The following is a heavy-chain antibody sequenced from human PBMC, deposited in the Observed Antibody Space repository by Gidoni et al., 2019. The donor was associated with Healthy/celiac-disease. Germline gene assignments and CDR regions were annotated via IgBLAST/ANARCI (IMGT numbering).Heavy chain of an antibody. J-gene: IGHJ4*02. V-gene: IGHV3-48*03. Sequence: DVQLVDSGGGLVQPGWSQQLSCAHSGFTFRSSEMNWVRQAPGKGLEWVLYISRSGSTIYYADPVKGRFTISRDNAKNSLYLQMNSLRAEDTVVYYCARGERMYYDSSGYYFFDSWGQGTLVTVSS. D-gene: IGHD3-22*01. CDR3: ARGERMYYDSSGYYFFDS. CDR2: ISRSGSTI. CDR1: GFTFRSSE.